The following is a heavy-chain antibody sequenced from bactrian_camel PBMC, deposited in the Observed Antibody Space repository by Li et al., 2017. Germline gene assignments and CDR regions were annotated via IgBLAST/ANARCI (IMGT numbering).Heavy chain of an antibody. CDR3: TRGDRVSWNSYCYGRGSRGYNY. CDR1: GYTANFYC. J-gene: IGHJ4*01. Sequence: EVQLVESGGGSVQAGDSLRLSCVVTGYTANFYCMGWFRQAPGKELAWVASIHKSGGSTDYADSVKGRFTISRDNGKNTVDLQMNSLETDDTAVYYCTRGDRVSWNSYCYGRGSRGYNYWGLGTQVTVS. CDR2: IHKSGGST. V-gene: IGHV3S40*01. D-gene: IGHD2*01.